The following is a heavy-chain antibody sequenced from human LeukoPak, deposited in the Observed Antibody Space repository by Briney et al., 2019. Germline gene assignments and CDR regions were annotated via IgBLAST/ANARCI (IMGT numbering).Heavy chain of an antibody. V-gene: IGHV1-2*04. Sequence: ASVKVSCKASGYTFTGYYMHWVRQAPGQGLEWMGWINPNSGGTNYAQKFQGWVTMTRDTSISIAYMELSRLRSDDTAVYYCARYCSGGSCISDTFDYWGQGTLVTVSS. CDR2: INPNSGGT. CDR1: GYTFTGYY. D-gene: IGHD2-15*01. J-gene: IGHJ4*02. CDR3: ARYCSGGSCISDTFDY.